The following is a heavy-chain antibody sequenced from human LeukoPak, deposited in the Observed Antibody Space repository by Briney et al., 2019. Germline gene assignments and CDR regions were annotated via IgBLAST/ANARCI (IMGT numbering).Heavy chain of an antibody. CDR2: IWYDGSNK. V-gene: IGHV3-33*01. Sequence: GGSLRLPCAASGLTFSSYGMHWVRQAPGKGLEWVAVIWYDGSNKYYADSVKGRFTVSRDNSKNTLYLQMNSLRAEDTVVYYCARGLGLWYFDLWGRGTLVTVSS. CDR1: GLTFSSYG. CDR3: ARGLGLWYFDL. D-gene: IGHD7-27*01. J-gene: IGHJ2*01.